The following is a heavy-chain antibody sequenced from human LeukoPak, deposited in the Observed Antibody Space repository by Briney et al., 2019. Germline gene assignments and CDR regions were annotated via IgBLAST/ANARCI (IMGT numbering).Heavy chain of an antibody. CDR3: ARDLYSSSWYPSSCDY. D-gene: IGHD6-13*01. Sequence: GASVQVSCKASGYTFTGYYMHWVRQAPGQGLEWMGWINPNSGGTNYAQNFQGRVTMTRDTSISTAYMELSRLRSNDTAVYYCARDLYSSSWYPSSCDYWGQGTLVTVSS. CDR1: GYTFTGYY. J-gene: IGHJ4*02. V-gene: IGHV1-2*02. CDR2: INPNSGGT.